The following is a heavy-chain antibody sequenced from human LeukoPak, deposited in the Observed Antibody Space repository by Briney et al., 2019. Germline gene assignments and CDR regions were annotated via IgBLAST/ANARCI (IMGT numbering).Heavy chain of an antibody. D-gene: IGHD3-3*01. CDR3: AKGSKEVLFTRDHYMDV. CDR2: IRYDGSNK. Sequence: GSLRLSCAASGFIFNTYAMHWVRQAPGKGLEWVTFIRYDGSNKYYADSVKGRFTISRDNSKNTLYLQMNSLRAEDTAVYYCAKGSKEVLFTRDHYMDVWGKGTTATISS. CDR1: GFIFNTYA. V-gene: IGHV3-30*02. J-gene: IGHJ6*03.